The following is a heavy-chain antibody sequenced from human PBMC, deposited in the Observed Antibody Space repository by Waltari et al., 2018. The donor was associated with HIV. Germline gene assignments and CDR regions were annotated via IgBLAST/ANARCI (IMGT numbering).Heavy chain of an antibody. CDR3: ARHRSGVGASSTFDP. J-gene: IGHJ5*02. CDR1: GYSFTSYW. CDR2: IDPSDSYT. D-gene: IGHD1-26*01. Sequence: EGQLVQSGAEVKKPGESLRISCKGSGYSFTSYWISWVRQMPGKGLEWMGRIDPSDSYTNYSPSFQGHVTSSADKSISTAYLQWSSLKASDTAMYYCARHRSGVGASSTFDPWGQGTLVTVSS. V-gene: IGHV5-10-1*01.